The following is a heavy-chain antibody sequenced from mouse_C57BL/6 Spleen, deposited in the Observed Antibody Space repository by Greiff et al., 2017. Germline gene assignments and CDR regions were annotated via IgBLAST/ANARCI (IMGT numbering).Heavy chain of an antibody. J-gene: IGHJ4*01. CDR2: IDPEDGDT. CDR3: TTCSSYNYAMDY. CDR1: GFNIKDYY. V-gene: IGHV14-1*01. Sequence: VQLQQSGAELVRPGASVKLSCTASGFNIKDYYMHWVKQRPEQGLEWIGRIDPEDGDTEYAPKFQGKATMTADTSSNTAYLQLSSLTSEETAVYYCTTCSSYNYAMDYWGQGTSVTVSS. D-gene: IGHD1-1*01.